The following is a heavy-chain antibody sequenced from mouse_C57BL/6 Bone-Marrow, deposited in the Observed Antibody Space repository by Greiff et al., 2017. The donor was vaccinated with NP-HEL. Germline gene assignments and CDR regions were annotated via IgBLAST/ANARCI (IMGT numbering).Heavy chain of an antibody. CDR2: ISDGGSYT. J-gene: IGHJ4*01. Sequence: EVKLMESGGGLVKPGGSLKLSCAASGFTFSSYAMSWVRQTPEKRLEWVATISDGGSYTYYPDNVKGRFTISRDNAKNNLYLQMSHLKSEDTAMYYCARDRAYYSKGDAMDYWGQGTSVTVSS. CDR1: GFTFSSYA. CDR3: ARDRAYYSKGDAMDY. V-gene: IGHV5-4*01. D-gene: IGHD2-5*01.